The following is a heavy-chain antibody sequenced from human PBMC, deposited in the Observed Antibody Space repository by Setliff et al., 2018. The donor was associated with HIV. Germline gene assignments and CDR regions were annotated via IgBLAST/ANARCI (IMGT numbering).Heavy chain of an antibody. Sequence: GGSLRLSCAASGFTFSSYGMHWVRQAPGKGLEWVAFIRYDGSNKYYADSVKGRFTISRDNSKNTLYLQMNSLRAEDTAVYYCAKDRYYGSSGSPFDYWGQGTLVTVSS. CDR1: GFTFSSYG. CDR2: IRYDGSNK. J-gene: IGHJ4*02. V-gene: IGHV3-30*02. CDR3: AKDRYYGSSGSPFDY. D-gene: IGHD3-22*01.